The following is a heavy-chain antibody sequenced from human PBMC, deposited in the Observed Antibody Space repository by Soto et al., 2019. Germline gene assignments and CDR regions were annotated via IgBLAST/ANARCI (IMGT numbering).Heavy chain of an antibody. J-gene: IGHJ4*02. D-gene: IGHD3-10*01. Sequence: GGSLRLSCAASGFTFSSHWMHWVRQAPGKGLAWVSRIESDGGTTNYADSVKGRFTISRDNAKNTLYLQMNSLRAEDTAVYYCARDAVLGPGSNDYWGQGTLVTVSS. CDR1: GFTFSSHW. V-gene: IGHV3-74*01. CDR2: IESDGGTT. CDR3: ARDAVLGPGSNDY.